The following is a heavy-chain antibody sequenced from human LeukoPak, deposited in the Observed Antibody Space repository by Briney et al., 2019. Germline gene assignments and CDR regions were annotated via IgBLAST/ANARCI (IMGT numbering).Heavy chain of an antibody. CDR3: ARVGSRIVGAGGVLLNFDY. CDR2: INPSGGST. J-gene: IGHJ4*02. CDR1: GYTFTSYY. Sequence: ASVKVSCKASGYTFTSYYMHWVRQAPGQGLEWMGIINPSGGSTSYAQKFQGRVTMTRDTSTSTDYMELSSLRSEDTAVYYCARVGSRIVGAGGVLLNFDYWGQGTLVTVSS. V-gene: IGHV1-46*01. D-gene: IGHD1-26*01.